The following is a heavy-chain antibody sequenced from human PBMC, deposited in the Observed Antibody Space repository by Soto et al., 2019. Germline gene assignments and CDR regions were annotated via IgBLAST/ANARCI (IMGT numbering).Heavy chain of an antibody. CDR2: IYYSGST. D-gene: IGHD3-3*01. V-gene: IGHV4-39*01. CDR1: GGSISSSSYY. J-gene: IGHJ4*02. CDR3: ARYPRFHYDFWSGPH. Sequence: SETLSLTCTVSGGSISSSSYYWGWIRQPPGKGLEWIGSIYYSGSTYYNPSLKSRVTISVDTSKNQFSLKLSSVTAADTAVYYCARYPRFHYDFWSGPHWGQGTLVTVSS.